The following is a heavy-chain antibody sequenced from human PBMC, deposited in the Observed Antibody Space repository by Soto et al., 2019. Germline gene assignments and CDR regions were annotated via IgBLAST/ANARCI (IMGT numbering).Heavy chain of an antibody. D-gene: IGHD3-22*01. J-gene: IGHJ6*02. V-gene: IGHV3-23*01. CDR2: ISGSGGST. CDR3: AKGSLRTLIVTYGMDV. CDR1: GFTFSSYA. Sequence: PGGSMRLSCAASGFTFSSYAMSWVRQAPGKGLEWVSAISGSGGSTYYADSVKGRFTISRDNSKNTLYLQMNNLRAEDTAVYYCAKGSLRTLIVTYGMDVWGQGTTVTVSS.